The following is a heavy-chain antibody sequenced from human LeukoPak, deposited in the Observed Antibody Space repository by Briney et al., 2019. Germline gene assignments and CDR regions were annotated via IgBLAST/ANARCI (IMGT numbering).Heavy chain of an antibody. CDR1: GGSLSSSIYY. V-gene: IGHV4-39*01. CDR3: ARPKVYGDYQGAFHI. CDR2: IYYSGST. D-gene: IGHD4-17*01. Sequence: SETLSLTCSISGGSLSSSIYYWGWIRQPPGKALEWIGSIYYSGSTYYNPSLKSRVTISVDTSKNQFSLKVRSVAAADTAVYYCARPKVYGDYQGAFHIWGQGTMVTVSS. J-gene: IGHJ3*02.